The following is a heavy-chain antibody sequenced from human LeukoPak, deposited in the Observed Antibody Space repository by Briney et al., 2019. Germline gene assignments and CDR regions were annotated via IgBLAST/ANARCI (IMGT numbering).Heavy chain of an antibody. CDR2: IRYDGSNK. J-gene: IGHJ5*02. D-gene: IGHD3-22*01. CDR3: ARSPYVDYYDSSGPMELWFDP. V-gene: IGHV3-30*02. Sequence: GGSLRLSCAASGFTFSSYGMHWVRQAPGKGLEWVAFIRYDGSNKYYADSVKGRFTISRDNSKNTLYLQMNSLRAEDTAVYYCARSPYVDYYDSSGPMELWFDPWGQGTLVTVSS. CDR1: GFTFSSYG.